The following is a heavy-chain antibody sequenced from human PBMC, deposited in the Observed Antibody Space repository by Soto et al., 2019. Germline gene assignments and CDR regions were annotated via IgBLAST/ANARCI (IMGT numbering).Heavy chain of an antibody. V-gene: IGHV3-7*01. J-gene: IGHJ4*02. CDR2: IKQDGTET. CDR3: ARDANLGC. Sequence: EVQLVESGGGLVQPGGYLRLSCAASGFTFSTYWMSWVRQAPGQGLQWVANIKQDGTETHYVESVKGRFTISRDNAKNSVFLQMNGLGVEDTGVYYCARDANLGCWGQGNLVTVSS. CDR1: GFTFSTYW. D-gene: IGHD3-16*01.